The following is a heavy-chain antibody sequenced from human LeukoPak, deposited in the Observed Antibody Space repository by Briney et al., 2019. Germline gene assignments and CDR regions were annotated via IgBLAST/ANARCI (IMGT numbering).Heavy chain of an antibody. CDR3: ARGLISTVTTRYFDY. CDR1: GGSISSGGYS. V-gene: IGHV4-31*03. J-gene: IGHJ4*02. D-gene: IGHD4-17*01. CDR2: IYYSGST. Sequence: SQTLSLTCTVSGGSISSGGYSWSWIRQHPGKGLEWIGYIYYSGSTYYNPSLKSRVTISVDTSKNQFSLKLSSVTAADTAVYYCARGLISTVTTRYFDYWGQGTLVTVSS.